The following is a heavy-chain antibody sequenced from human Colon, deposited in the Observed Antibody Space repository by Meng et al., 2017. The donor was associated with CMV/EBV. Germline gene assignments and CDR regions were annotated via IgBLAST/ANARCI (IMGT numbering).Heavy chain of an antibody. V-gene: IGHV4-61*01. D-gene: IGHD5-18*01. CDR3: ARLSGYGSYYYGMDV. Sequence: SETLSLTCTVSGGSVSSGSYYWSWIRQPPGKGLEWIGEINHSGSTNYNPSLKSRVTISVDTSKNQFSLKLSSVTAADTAVYYCARLSGYGSYYYGMDVWGQGTTVTVSS. CDR2: INHSGST. J-gene: IGHJ6*02. CDR1: GGSVSSGSYY.